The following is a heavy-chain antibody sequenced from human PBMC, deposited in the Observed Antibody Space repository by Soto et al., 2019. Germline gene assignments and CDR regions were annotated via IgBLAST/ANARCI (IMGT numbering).Heavy chain of an antibody. CDR3: ARIQERITMVRGVIPRYYYYGMDV. D-gene: IGHD3-10*01. CDR1: GYSFTSYW. Sequence: GESLKISCKGSGYSFTSYWIGWVRQMPGKGLEWMGIIYPGDSDTRYSPSFQGQVTISADKSISTAYLQWSSLKASDTAMYYCARIQERITMVRGVIPRYYYYGMDVWGQGTTVTVSS. J-gene: IGHJ6*02. V-gene: IGHV5-51*01. CDR2: IYPGDSDT.